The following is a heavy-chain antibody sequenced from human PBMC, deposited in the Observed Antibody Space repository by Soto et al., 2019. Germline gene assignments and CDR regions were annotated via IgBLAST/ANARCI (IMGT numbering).Heavy chain of an antibody. V-gene: IGHV3-13*01. CDR2: IGTAGDT. Sequence: EVQLVESVGGLVQPGGSLRLSCAASGFTFSSYDMHWVRQATGKGLEWVSAIGTAGDTYYPGSVKGRFTISRENAKNSLYLQMNSLRAGDTAVYYCARANENDAFDIWGQGTMVTVSS. J-gene: IGHJ3*02. CDR3: ARANENDAFDI. CDR1: GFTFSSYD.